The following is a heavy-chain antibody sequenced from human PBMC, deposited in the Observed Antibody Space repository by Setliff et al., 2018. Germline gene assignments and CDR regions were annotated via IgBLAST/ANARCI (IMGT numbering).Heavy chain of an antibody. CDR1: GGSISSGDYY. CDR2: IYYSGST. D-gene: IGHD4-4*01. J-gene: IGHJ4*02. V-gene: IGHV4-61*08. Sequence: PSETLSLTCTVSGGSISSGDYYWSWIRQPPGKGREWIGYIYYSGSTNYNPSLKSRVTISVDTSKNQFSLRLSSVTAADTAVYYCAREMTTDKNHYLDFWGQGTLVTVSS. CDR3: AREMTTDKNHYLDF.